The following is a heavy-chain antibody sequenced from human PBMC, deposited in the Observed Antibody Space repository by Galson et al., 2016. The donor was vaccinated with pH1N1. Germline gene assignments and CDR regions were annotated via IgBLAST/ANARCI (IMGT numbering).Heavy chain of an antibody. CDR2: IIPVFGTA. J-gene: IGHJ4*02. V-gene: IGHV1-69*05. Sequence: SVKVSCKASGGSFISHAITWVRQAPGQGPEWMGGIIPVFGTANYAQKFQGRVSITTDESTSTASMELSSLTSEDTAVYYCAKRYRSGWYYFDYWGQGTLVTVSS. D-gene: IGHD6-19*01. CDR1: GGSFISHA. CDR3: AKRYRSGWYYFDY.